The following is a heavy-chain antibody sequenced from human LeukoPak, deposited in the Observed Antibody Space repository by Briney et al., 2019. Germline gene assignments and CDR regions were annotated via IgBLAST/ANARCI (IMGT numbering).Heavy chain of an antibody. CDR1: GYTFTGHY. Sequence: ASVKVSCKASGYTFTGHYLNWLRQAPGQGLEWMGRINPNSGDIKYADKFQGRVIMTRDTSTSTAYMELSGLTSDDTASYYCARDMWELPSDYYYDYWGQGSLVTVSS. J-gene: IGHJ4*02. CDR2: INPNSGDI. V-gene: IGHV1-2*06. CDR3: ARDMWELPSDYYYDY. D-gene: IGHD1-26*01.